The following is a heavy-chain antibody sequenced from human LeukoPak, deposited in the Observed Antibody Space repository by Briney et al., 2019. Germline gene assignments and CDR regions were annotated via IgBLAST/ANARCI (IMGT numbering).Heavy chain of an antibody. V-gene: IGHV1-69*06. D-gene: IGHD5-18*01. CDR2: IIPIFGTA. J-gene: IGHJ6*03. Sequence: SVKVSCKASGYTFTSYGISWVRQAPGQGLEWMGGIIPIFGTANYAQKFQGRVTITADKSTSTAYMELSSLRSEDTAVYYCARVRGAQLWADYYYMDVWGKGTTVTISS. CDR3: ARVRGAQLWADYYYMDV. CDR1: GYTFTSYG.